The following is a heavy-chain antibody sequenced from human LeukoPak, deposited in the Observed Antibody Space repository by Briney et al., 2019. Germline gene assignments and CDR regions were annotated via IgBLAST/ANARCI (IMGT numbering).Heavy chain of an antibody. Sequence: SETLSLTCTVSGGSISSYYWSWIRQPAGKGLEWIGRIYTSGSTNYNPSLKSRVTMSVDTSKNQFSLKLSSVTAADTAVYYCARPYVDTAMVRGLGPDAFDIWGQGTMVTVSS. J-gene: IGHJ3*02. CDR3: ARPYVDTAMVRGLGPDAFDI. CDR1: GGSISSYY. V-gene: IGHV4-4*07. CDR2: IYTSGST. D-gene: IGHD5-18*01.